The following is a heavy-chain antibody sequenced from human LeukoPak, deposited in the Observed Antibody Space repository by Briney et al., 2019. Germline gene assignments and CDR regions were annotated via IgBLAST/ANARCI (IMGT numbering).Heavy chain of an antibody. V-gene: IGHV1-69*05. CDR2: IIPIFGTA. J-gene: IGHJ4*02. CDR3: ARGYYDSSGYTPGDFDY. CDR1: GGTLSSYA. D-gene: IGHD3-22*01. Sequence: SVKVSCKASGGTLSSYAISWVRQAPGQGLEWMGGIIPIFGTANYAQKFQGRVTITTDESTSTAYMELSSLRSEDTAVYYCARGYYDSSGYTPGDFDYWGQGTLVTVSS.